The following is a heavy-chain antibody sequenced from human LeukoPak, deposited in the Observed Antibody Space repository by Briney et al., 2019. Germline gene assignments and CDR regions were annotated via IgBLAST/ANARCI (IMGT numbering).Heavy chain of an antibody. J-gene: IGHJ4*02. Sequence: SETLSLTCSVSGGSISRSSYYWGWIRQTPGMRLEWIGSIYYRGSTYYKSSLKSRVTISLDTSKNQFSLRLSSVPAADTAVYYCARARHEYIYGYRPNELGHFFDYWGQGTLVTVSS. CDR1: GGSISRSSYY. V-gene: IGHV4-39*07. CDR3: ARARHEYIYGYRPNELGHFFDY. CDR2: IYYRGST. D-gene: IGHD5-18*01.